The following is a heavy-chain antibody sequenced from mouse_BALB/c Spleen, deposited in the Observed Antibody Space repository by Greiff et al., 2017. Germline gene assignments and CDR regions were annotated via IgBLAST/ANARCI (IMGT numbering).Heavy chain of an antibody. V-gene: IGHV5-4*02. D-gene: IGHD2-4*01. Sequence: DVKLVESGGGLVKPGGSLKLSCAASGFTFSDYYMYWVRQTPEKRLEWVATISDGGSYTYYPDSVKGRFTISRDNAKNNLYLQMSSLKSEDTAMYYCARDRTTMREGFAYWGQGTLVTVSA. CDR3: ARDRTTMREGFAY. CDR2: ISDGGSYT. CDR1: GFTFSDYY. J-gene: IGHJ3*01.